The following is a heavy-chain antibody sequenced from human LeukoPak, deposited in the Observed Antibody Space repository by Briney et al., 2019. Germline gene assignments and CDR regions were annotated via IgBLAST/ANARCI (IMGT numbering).Heavy chain of an antibody. V-gene: IGHV3-30*04. D-gene: IGHD3-22*01. Sequence: GGSLRLSCAASGFTFSSYAMHWVRQAPGKGLEWVAVISYDGSNKYYADSVKGRFTISRDNSKNTLYLQMNSLRAEDTAVYYCARAWSSMIVVVIWAFDIWGQGTMVTVSS. J-gene: IGHJ3*02. CDR2: ISYDGSNK. CDR3: ARAWSSMIVVVIWAFDI. CDR1: GFTFSSYA.